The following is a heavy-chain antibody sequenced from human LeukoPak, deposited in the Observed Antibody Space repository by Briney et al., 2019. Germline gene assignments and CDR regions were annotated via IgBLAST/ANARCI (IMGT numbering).Heavy chain of an antibody. Sequence: GASVKVSCKASGGTFSSYAISWVRQAPGQGLEWMGGIIPIFGTANYAQKFQGRVTLTTDESTSTAYMELSSLRSEDTAVYYCARVALPEVPAAMRGFWFDPWGQGTLVTVSS. CDR2: IIPIFGTA. CDR1: GGTFSSYA. D-gene: IGHD2-2*01. CDR3: ARVALPEVPAAMRGFWFDP. J-gene: IGHJ5*02. V-gene: IGHV1-69*05.